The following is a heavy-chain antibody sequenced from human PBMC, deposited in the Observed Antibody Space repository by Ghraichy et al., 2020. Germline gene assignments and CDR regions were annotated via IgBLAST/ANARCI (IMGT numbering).Heavy chain of an antibody. V-gene: IGHV2-5*02. CDR2: IYWDDDK. D-gene: IGHD1-7*01. J-gene: IGHJ4*02. CDR3: AHRDLRYTWNFPFFDH. Sequence: QTLSLTCTFSGFSLSTSGVGVGWIRQPPEKALEWLALIYWDDDKRYSPSLKSRLTITKDTSKNQVVLTMTNMDPVDTATYYCAHRDLRYTWNFPFFDHWGQGALVTVSS. CDR1: GFSLSTSGVG.